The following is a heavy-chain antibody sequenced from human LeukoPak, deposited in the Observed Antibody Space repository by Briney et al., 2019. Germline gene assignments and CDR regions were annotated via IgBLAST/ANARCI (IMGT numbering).Heavy chain of an antibody. CDR1: GGTFSSYA. V-gene: IGHV1-69*13. CDR3: ARVPPDLWSGSDMDV. Sequence: GASVKVSCKASGGTFSSYAISWVRQAPGQGLEWMGGTIPIFGTANYAQKFQGRVTITADESTSTAYMELSSLRSEDTAVYYCARVPPDLWSGSDMDVWGKGTTVTVSS. J-gene: IGHJ6*03. CDR2: TIPIFGTA. D-gene: IGHD3-3*01.